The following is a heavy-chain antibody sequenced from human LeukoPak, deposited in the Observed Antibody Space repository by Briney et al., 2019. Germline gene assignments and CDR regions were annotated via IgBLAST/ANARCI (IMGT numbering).Heavy chain of an antibody. CDR1: GYTFTSYG. CDR2: ISAYNGNT. V-gene: IGHV1-18*01. CDR3: ARDEHIVVVTAYYYYYGMDV. D-gene: IGHD2-21*02. J-gene: IGHJ6*02. Sequence: GASVKVSCKASGYTFTSYGISWVRQAPGQGLEWVGWISAYNGNTNYAQKLQGRVTMTTDTSTSTAYMELRSLRSDDTAVYYCARDEHIVVVTAYYYYYGMDVWGQGTTVTVSS.